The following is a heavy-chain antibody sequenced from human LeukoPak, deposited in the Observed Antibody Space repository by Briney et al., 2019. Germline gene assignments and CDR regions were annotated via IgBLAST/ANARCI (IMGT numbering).Heavy chain of an antibody. D-gene: IGHD5-18*01. CDR2: ISGSGGNT. Sequence: GGSLRLSCAASGFTFSSYAMCWVRQAPGKGLEWVSAISGSGGNTYYADSVKGRFTISRDNSKNTLYLQMNSLRAEDTAVYYCAKDLISAMVTSTGPYYFDYWGQGTLVTLSS. CDR3: AKDLISAMVTSTGPYYFDY. CDR1: GFTFSSYA. J-gene: IGHJ4*02. V-gene: IGHV3-23*01.